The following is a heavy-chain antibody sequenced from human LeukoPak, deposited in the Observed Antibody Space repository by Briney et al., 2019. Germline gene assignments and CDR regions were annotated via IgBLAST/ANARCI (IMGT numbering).Heavy chain of an antibody. CDR3: ARGYFYCSGGSCYPYYFDY. V-gene: IGHV1-69*06. D-gene: IGHD2-15*01. Sequence: GASVKVSCKASGGTFSSYAISWVRQAPGQGLEWMGGIIPIFGTANYAQKSQGRVTITADKSTSTAYMELSSLRSEDTAVYYCARGYFYCSGGSCYPYYFDYWGQGTLVTVSS. CDR2: IIPIFGTA. CDR1: GGTFSSYA. J-gene: IGHJ4*02.